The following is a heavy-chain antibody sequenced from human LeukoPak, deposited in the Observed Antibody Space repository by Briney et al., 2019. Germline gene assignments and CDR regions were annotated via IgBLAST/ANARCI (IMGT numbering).Heavy chain of an antibody. CDR1: GGSISSNY. CDR2: IHYSGNT. Sequence: SETLSLTCTVSGGSISSNYWSWIRQPPGKGLEWIGYIHYSGNTNYNPSLKSRVTISVATSKNQFSPELSSVTAADTAVYYCARFLVGTSTESFDYWGQGNLGTVSS. CDR3: ARFLVGTSTESFDY. D-gene: IGHD1-26*01. V-gene: IGHV4-59*01. J-gene: IGHJ4*02.